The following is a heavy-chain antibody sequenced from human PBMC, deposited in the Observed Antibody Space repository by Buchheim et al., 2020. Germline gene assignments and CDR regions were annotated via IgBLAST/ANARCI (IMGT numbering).Heavy chain of an antibody. J-gene: IGHJ4*02. CDR1: GFTFSSYG. CDR3: AKDRNLGLSSSGWYFDY. V-gene: IGHV3-30*18. Sequence: QVQLVESGGGVVQPGRSLRLSCAASGFTFSSYGMHWVRQAPGKGLEWVAVISYDGSNKYYADSVKGRFTISRDNSKNTLYLQMNSLRAEDTAVDYWAKDRNLGLSSSGWYFDYWGQGTL. D-gene: IGHD6-19*01. CDR2: ISYDGSNK.